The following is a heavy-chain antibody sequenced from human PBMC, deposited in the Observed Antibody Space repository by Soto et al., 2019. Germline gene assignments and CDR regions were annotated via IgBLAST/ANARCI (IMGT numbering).Heavy chain of an antibody. CDR1: CLTISRGYY. Sequence: SGTLSLTCSVSCLTISRGYYWSWVRQPPGKGLEWIGSIYPSVSSYHNPSLATRLRLSIDTSKNQFTLNLTSVTAADTALYFCAREKVGSTFFDNWGKGIQVTVSA. CDR2: IYPSVSS. J-gene: IGHJ4*02. V-gene: IGHV4-38-2*02. D-gene: IGHD1-26*01. CDR3: AREKVGSTFFDN.